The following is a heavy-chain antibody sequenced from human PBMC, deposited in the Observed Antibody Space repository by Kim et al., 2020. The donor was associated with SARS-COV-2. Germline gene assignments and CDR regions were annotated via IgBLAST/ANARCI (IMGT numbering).Heavy chain of an antibody. V-gene: IGHV3-23*01. Sequence: GGSLRLSCVASGFTFDTSDMTWVRLAPGKGPEWVSGISASGTGTYYADSVKGRFTVSRDTSKNTFYLHMSSLRGEDTAVYYCGKSYSALPNNFMDYWGQGTLVTVSS. CDR3: GKSYSALPNNFMDY. CDR2: ISASGTGT. CDR1: GFTFDTSD. J-gene: IGHJ4*02. D-gene: IGHD4-4*01.